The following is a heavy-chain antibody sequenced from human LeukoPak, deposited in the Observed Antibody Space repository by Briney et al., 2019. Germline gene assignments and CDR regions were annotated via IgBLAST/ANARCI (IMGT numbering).Heavy chain of an antibody. J-gene: IGHJ3*02. D-gene: IGHD5-12*01. CDR2: IKQDGSEK. CDR1: GFTFSSYW. CDR3: AKDGYSGYAEGAFDI. V-gene: IGHV3-7*03. Sequence: GGSLRLSCAASGFTFSSYWMSWVRQAPGKGLEWVANIKQDGSEKYYVDSVKGRFTISRDNAKNSLYLQMNSLRAEDTAVYYCAKDGYSGYAEGAFDIWGQGTMVTVSS.